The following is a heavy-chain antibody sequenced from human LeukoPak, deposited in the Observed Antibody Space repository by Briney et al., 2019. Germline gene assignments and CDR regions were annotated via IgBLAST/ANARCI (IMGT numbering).Heavy chain of an antibody. D-gene: IGHD3-10*01. CDR1: GYTFTELS. CDR3: ATVAKGWFGFYYGMDV. V-gene: IGHV1-24*01. CDR2: FDPEDGET. Sequence: GASVKVSCKVSGYTFTELSMHWVRQAPGKGLEWMGGFDPEDGETIYAQKFQGRVTMTEDTSTDTAYMELSSLRSEDTAVYYCATVAKGWFGFYYGMDVWGQGTTVTVSS. J-gene: IGHJ6*02.